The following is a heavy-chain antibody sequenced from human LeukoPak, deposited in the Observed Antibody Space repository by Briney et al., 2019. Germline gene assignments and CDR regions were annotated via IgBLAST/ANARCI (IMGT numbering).Heavy chain of an antibody. CDR1: GFSFSTYA. V-gene: IGHV3-23*01. J-gene: IGHJ4*02. CDR2: ISGSAGGSA. Sequence: GGSLRLSCAASGFSFSTYAMSWVRQAPGKGRECVSYISGSAGGSAYYADAVKGRFTISRDNSKSTLYLQMSSLRAEDSAFYYCAKGAWLDDWGQGALVTVSS. CDR3: AKGAWLDD.